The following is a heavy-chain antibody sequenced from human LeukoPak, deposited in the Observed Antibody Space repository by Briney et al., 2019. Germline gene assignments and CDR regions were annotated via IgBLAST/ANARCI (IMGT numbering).Heavy chain of an antibody. Sequence: ASVKVSCKASGYTYTSYGITWVRQAPGQGLEWMGWINANNGNTNYAQNLQGRVTMTTDTSTSTAYMEMRSLRSEDTAVYYCARGYCSGGSCSPIDYWGQGTLVTVSS. CDR1: GYTYTSYG. CDR2: INANNGNT. J-gene: IGHJ4*02. V-gene: IGHV1-18*01. CDR3: ARGYCSGGSCSPIDY. D-gene: IGHD2-15*01.